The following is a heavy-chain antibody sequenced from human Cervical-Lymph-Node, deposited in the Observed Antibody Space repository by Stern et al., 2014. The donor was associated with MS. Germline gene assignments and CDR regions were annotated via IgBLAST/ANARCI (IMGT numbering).Heavy chain of an antibody. CDR1: GASIRSSVYQ. Sequence: VHLVESGPGLVKPSETLSLTCTVSGASIRSSVYQWGWVRQPPGKGLEWIGNIFHNGTTYDKPSLKSRVTISLDATKNHFSLYMNFVTAADTAVYYCLRVPHWLQVSPDRGENANFHFWGQGTLVIVSS. CDR3: LRVPHWLQVSPDRGENANFHF. J-gene: IGHJ4*02. CDR2: IFHNGTT. D-gene: IGHD6-19*01. V-gene: IGHV4-39*02.